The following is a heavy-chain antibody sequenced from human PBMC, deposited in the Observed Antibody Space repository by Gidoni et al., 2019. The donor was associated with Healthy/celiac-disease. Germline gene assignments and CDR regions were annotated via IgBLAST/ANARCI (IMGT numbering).Heavy chain of an antibody. CDR3: ARSGHPNTYRGLLAPFDY. CDR2: INQSGIT. D-gene: IGHD2-21*01. Sequence: QEQLQQRCAGLLKPSETLSPPCAVSDGSSCGFYWSWIRQPPGKGLEWIGEINQSGITNYNPSLKSRVTISVYTSKNSVTAADTAVYYCARSGHPNTYRGLLAPFDYWGQGTLVPVSS. V-gene: IGHV4-34*01. J-gene: IGHJ4*02. CDR1: DGSSCGFY.